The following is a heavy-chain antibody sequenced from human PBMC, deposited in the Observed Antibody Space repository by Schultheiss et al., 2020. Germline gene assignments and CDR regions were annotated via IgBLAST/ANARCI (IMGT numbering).Heavy chain of an antibody. Sequence: LRLSCTVSGGSISSSSYYWSWIRQPAGKGLEWIGEINHSGSTNYNPSLKSRVTISVDTSKNQFSLKLSSVTAADTAVYYCAASSRYYYYGMDVWGQGTTVTVSS. D-gene: IGHD6-25*01. CDR2: INHSGST. CDR3: AASSRYYYYGMDV. J-gene: IGHJ6*02. V-gene: IGHV4-61*09. CDR1: GGSISSSSYY.